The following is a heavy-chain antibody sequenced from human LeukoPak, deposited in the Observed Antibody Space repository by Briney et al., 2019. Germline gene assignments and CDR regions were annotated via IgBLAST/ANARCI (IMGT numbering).Heavy chain of an antibody. V-gene: IGHV3-74*01. CDR2: INTDGSSS. J-gene: IGHJ4*02. CDR1: GFTFKSYW. Sequence: GGSLRLSCAASGFTFKSYWMHWVRQAPGKGLVWVSRINTDGSSSIYADSVKGRFTISRDNAKNTLYLQMNTLRAEDTAVYYCAKPFGSGFYYFDYWGQGTLVTVSS. D-gene: IGHD6-19*01. CDR3: AKPFGSGFYYFDY.